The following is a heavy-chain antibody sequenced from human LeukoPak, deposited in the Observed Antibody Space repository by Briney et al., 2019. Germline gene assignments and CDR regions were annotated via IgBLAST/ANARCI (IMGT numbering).Heavy chain of an antibody. V-gene: IGHV4-59*01. D-gene: IGHD5-18*01. J-gene: IGHJ4*02. Sequence: PSETLSLTCTVSGGSISSYYWSWIRQPPGKGLEWIGYIYYSGSTNYNPSLKSRVTISVDTSKNQFSLKLSSVTAADTAAYYCARGSRGYSYGYDYWGQGTLVTVSS. CDR1: GGSISSYY. CDR3: ARGSRGYSYGYDY. CDR2: IYYSGST.